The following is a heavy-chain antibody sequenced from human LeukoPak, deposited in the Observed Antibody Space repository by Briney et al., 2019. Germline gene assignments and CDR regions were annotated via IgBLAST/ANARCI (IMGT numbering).Heavy chain of an antibody. V-gene: IGHV3-33*01. CDR2: IWSDGINK. D-gene: IGHD3-16*01. Sequence: SGGSLRLSCAASGFTFSDYGMHWVRQAPGKGLEWVAAIWSDGINKYSADSVKGRFTISRDNSKNTLYLQMNSLRVEDTAVYYCARDYAVGWGQGTLVTVSS. CDR1: GFTFSDYG. CDR3: ARDYAVG. J-gene: IGHJ4*02.